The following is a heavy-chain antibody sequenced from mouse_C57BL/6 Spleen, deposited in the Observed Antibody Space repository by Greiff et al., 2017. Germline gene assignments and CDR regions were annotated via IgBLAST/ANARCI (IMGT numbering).Heavy chain of an antibody. V-gene: IGHV1-54*01. CDR2: INPGSGGT. Sequence: QVQLQQPGAELVRPGTSVKVSCKASGYAFTNYLIEWVKQRPGQGLEWIGVINPGSGGTNYNEKFKGKATLTADKSSSTAYMQLSSLTSEDSAVXYCARTTTRMDYWGQGTSVTVSS. D-gene: IGHD1-1*01. J-gene: IGHJ4*01. CDR3: ARTTTRMDY. CDR1: GYAFTNYL.